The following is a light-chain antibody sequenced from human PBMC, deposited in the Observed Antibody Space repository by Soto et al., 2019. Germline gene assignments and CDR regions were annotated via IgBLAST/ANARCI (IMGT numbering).Light chain of an antibody. Sequence: DIQMTQSPSSLSASVGDRVTITCRASQGIRNALGWYQQKPGKAPKRLIYAASSSQGGVPSRFSGSGSGTEFTLTISSLQPEDFATYYCLQHNSYPRTFGQGTKVEIK. CDR1: QGIRNA. CDR3: LQHNSYPRT. J-gene: IGKJ1*01. V-gene: IGKV1-17*01. CDR2: AAS.